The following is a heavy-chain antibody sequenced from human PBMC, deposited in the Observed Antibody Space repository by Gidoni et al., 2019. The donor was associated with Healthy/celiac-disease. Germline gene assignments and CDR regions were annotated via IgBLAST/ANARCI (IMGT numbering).Heavy chain of an antibody. CDR3: ARLISQWLVRGPFDY. CDR2: ISSSSSTI. J-gene: IGHJ4*02. CDR1: GFTFSSYS. V-gene: IGHV3-48*02. Sequence: EVQLVESGGGLVQPGGSLRLSCAASGFTFSSYSMNWVRQAPGKGLECVSYISSSSSTIYYADSVKGRFTISRDNAKNSLYLQMNSLRDEDTAVYYCARLISQWLVRGPFDYWGQGTLVTVSS. D-gene: IGHD6-19*01.